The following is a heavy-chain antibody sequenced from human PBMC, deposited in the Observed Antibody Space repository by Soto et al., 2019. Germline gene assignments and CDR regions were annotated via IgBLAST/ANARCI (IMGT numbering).Heavy chain of an antibody. Sequence: ASVKVSCKGFGYTFMSYCISWVLQAPGQGLEWMGWISAYNGNTNYAQKLQGRVTMTTDTSTSTAYMELRSLRSDDTAVYYCARDLGDGYNHLGCDYWGQGTLFTVSS. CDR1: GYTFMSYC. CDR2: ISAYNGNT. CDR3: ARDLGDGYNHLGCDY. D-gene: IGHD3-10*01. V-gene: IGHV1-18*04. J-gene: IGHJ4*02.